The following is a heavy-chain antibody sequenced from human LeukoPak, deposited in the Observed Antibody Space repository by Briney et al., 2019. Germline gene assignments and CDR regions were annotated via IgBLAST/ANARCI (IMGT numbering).Heavy chain of an antibody. J-gene: IGHJ5*02. CDR3: ARVTMVRGVIEGWFDP. CDR2: IYHSGST. D-gene: IGHD3-10*01. V-gene: IGHV4-4*02. CDR1: GGSISSSNW. Sequence: PSGTPSLTCAVSGGSISSSNWWSWVRQPPGKGLEWIGEIYHSGSTNYNPSLKSRVTISVDKSKNQFSLKLSSVTAADTAVYYCARVTMVRGVIEGWFDPWGQGTLVTVSS.